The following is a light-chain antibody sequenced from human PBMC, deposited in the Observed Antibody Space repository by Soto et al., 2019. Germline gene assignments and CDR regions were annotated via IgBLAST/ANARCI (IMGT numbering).Light chain of an antibody. V-gene: IGLV6-57*04. CDR2: KNN. J-gene: IGLJ1*01. Sequence: NFMLTQPHSVSESPGKTVTISCTRSSGGIASNYVQWYQQRPGSAPTTVIYKNNQRPSGVPARFSGSTDGSSNSASLTISGLQIEDEADYYCCSHTTNYTYVFGTGTKVTVL. CDR1: SGGIASNY. CDR3: CSHTTNYTYV.